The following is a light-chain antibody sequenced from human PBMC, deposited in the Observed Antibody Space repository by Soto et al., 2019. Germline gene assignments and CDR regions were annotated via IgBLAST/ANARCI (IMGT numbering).Light chain of an antibody. V-gene: IGKV1-5*01. Sequence: DIQMTQSPSSLSASVGDRVTITCRASQSISSWLAWYQQKPGKAPKLLIFDASTLENGVPARFSGSRSGPEFSLTISSLQPDDFATYYCQQYYSYWTFGQGTKVDNK. J-gene: IGKJ1*01. CDR1: QSISSW. CDR2: DAS. CDR3: QQYYSYWT.